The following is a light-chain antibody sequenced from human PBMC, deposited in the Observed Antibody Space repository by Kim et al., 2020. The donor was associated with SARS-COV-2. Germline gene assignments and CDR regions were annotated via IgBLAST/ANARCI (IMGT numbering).Light chain of an antibody. Sequence: ELTQPPSASGTPGQRVTISCSGSSSNIGSNTVNWYQQLPGTAPKLLIYSNNQRPSGVPDRFSGSKSGTSASLAISGLQSEDEADYYCAAWDDSLNGPIFGGGTQLTVL. CDR2: SNN. J-gene: IGLJ2*01. V-gene: IGLV1-44*01. CDR1: SSNIGSNT. CDR3: AAWDDSLNGPI.